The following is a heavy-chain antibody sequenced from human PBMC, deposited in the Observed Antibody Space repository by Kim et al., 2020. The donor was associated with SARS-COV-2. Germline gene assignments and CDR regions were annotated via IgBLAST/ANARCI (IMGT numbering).Heavy chain of an antibody. CDR2: ISGSGGST. Sequence: GGSLRLSCAASGFTFSSYAMSWVRQAPGKGLEWVSAISGSGGSTYYADSVKGRFTISRDNSKNTLYLQMNSLRAEDTAVYYCAKAPDRLGYYYYYYGMDVWGQGPTVTVSS. CDR3: AKAPDRLGYYYYYYGMDV. J-gene: IGHJ6*02. D-gene: IGHD3-16*01. V-gene: IGHV3-23*01. CDR1: GFTFSSYA.